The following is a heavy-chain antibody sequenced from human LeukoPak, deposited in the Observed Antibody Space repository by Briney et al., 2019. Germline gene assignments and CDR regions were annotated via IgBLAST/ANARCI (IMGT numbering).Heavy chain of an antibody. Sequence: GGSLRLSCAASGFTFRSFAMHWVRQAPGKGLERAAVISYDGGNKYYADSVEGRFTISRDNSKNTLYLQMNSLRAEDTAVYYCGRAPGDVLTGYYLDHWGQGSLVTASS. CDR1: GFTFRSFA. CDR3: GRAPGDVLTGYYLDH. CDR2: ISYDGGNK. V-gene: IGHV3-30*04. J-gene: IGHJ4*02. D-gene: IGHD3-9*01.